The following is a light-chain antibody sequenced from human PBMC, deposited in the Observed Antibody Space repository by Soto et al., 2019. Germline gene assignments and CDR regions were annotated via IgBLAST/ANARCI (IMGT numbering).Light chain of an antibody. Sequence: EIVLTQSPAILSMSPGERATLSCRASQSVSSYFAWYQQKPGQAPRLLIYDASNSDTGVPARFSGSGSGTDFTLTISSLEPEDFVVYYCQQRRYWPVTFGQGTKVDIK. V-gene: IGKV3-11*01. CDR1: QSVSSY. CDR3: QQRRYWPVT. J-gene: IGKJ1*01. CDR2: DAS.